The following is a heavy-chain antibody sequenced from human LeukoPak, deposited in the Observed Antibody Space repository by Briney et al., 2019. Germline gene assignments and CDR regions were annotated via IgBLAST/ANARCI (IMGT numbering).Heavy chain of an antibody. V-gene: IGHV4-39*07. J-gene: IGHJ4*02. CDR1: GGSISSCTYS. D-gene: IGHD1-7*01. CDR2: FSCSESN. CDR3: ARGWNCSAY. Sequence: SETLFLTCSVSGGSISSCTYSWGWIRQPPGKGLEWIGSFSCSESNYYNPSLKSRVTISVDTAKSEFCLYMYAVTAADTGVYYCARGWNCSAYWGQGTLVTVSS.